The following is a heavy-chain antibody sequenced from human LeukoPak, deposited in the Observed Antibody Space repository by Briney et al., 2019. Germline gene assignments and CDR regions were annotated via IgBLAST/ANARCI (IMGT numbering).Heavy chain of an antibody. J-gene: IGHJ1*01. V-gene: IGHV1-69*05. CDR2: IIPIFGTA. CDR1: GGTFSSYA. D-gene: IGHD6-19*01. CDR3: ARGWGSSGWYVAEYFQH. Sequence: SVKVSCKASGGTFSSYAISWVRQAPGQGLEWMGRIIPIFGTANYAQKFQGRVTITTDESTSTAYMELSSLRSEDTAVYYCARGWGSSGWYVAEYFQHWGQGTLVTVSS.